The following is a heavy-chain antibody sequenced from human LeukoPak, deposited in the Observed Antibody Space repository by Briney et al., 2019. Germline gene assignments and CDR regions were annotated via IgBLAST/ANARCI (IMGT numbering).Heavy chain of an antibody. Sequence: PGGSLRLSCAASGFTFSSYAMIWVRQAPGKGLEWVSAISGSGGSTYYADSVKGRFTISRDNSKNTLYLQMNSLRAEDTAVYYCAKSRGDYGDFLDYWGQGTLVTVSS. CDR3: AKSRGDYGDFLDY. CDR2: ISGSGGST. D-gene: IGHD4-17*01. CDR1: GFTFSSYA. V-gene: IGHV3-23*01. J-gene: IGHJ4*02.